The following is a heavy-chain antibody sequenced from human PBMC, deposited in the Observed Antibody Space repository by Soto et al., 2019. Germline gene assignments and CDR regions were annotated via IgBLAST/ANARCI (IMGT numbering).Heavy chain of an antibody. D-gene: IGHD3-9*01. CDR2: ISGSSGNI. J-gene: IGHJ5*02. CDR1: GIALDSYG. Sequence: GGSLRVSCEASGIALDSYGMNWVLQAPGKCLEWVAFISGSSGNIFYGDSVRGRFTISRDNAKKSVFLQMNSLRAEDTAVYYCAKEDFMYYDILTGYSFDWFDPWGQGTLVTVSS. V-gene: IGHV3-21*04. CDR3: AKEDFMYYDILTGYSFDWFDP.